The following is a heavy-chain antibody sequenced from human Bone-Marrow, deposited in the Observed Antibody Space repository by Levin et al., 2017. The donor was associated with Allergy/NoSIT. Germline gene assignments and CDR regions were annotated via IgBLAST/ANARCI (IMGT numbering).Heavy chain of an antibody. Sequence: GGSLRLSCTVSGFTFSLYSMNWVLQAPGKGLEWVSSISSSGTDMYNADSVKGRFTISRDNAKNSLNLQMSSLRAEDTAVYYCARGIIGDVRVAHKEAFDIWGQGTMVTVSS. CDR2: ISSSGTDM. D-gene: IGHD2/OR15-2a*01. CDR3: ARGIIGDVRVAHKEAFDI. V-gene: IGHV3-21*01. J-gene: IGHJ3*02. CDR1: GFTFSLYS.